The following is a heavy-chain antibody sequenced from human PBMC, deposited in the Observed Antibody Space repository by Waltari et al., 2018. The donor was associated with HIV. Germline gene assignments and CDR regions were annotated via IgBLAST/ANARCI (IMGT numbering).Heavy chain of an antibody. D-gene: IGHD3-22*01. CDR1: GDSISNDAYF. J-gene: IGHJ5*02. Sequence: QLQLQESGPGVVKPSETLSLICTVSGDSISNDAYFWGWVRQPPGKGLECIGIMHHSWSPLDNPSLKIRIALSVDTSKNQVSLKLTSVTAVDTAVYYCIGRRGDSRLDPWGQGTRVTVSS. CDR3: IGRRGDSRLDP. CDR2: MHHSWSP. V-gene: IGHV4-39*01.